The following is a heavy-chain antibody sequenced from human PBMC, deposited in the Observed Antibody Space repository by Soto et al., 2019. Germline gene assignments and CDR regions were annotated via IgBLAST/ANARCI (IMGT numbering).Heavy chain of an antibody. D-gene: IGHD6-19*01. CDR3: ARDLRGPYSSGWYYFDY. Sequence: SVKGSWKASGGTFSSYSISWGRQAPGQGLEWMGGIIPIFGTANYAQKFQGRVTITADKSTSTAYMELSSLRSEDTAVYYCARDLRGPYSSGWYYFDYWGQGTLVTVSS. V-gene: IGHV1-69*06. J-gene: IGHJ4*02. CDR2: IIPIFGTA. CDR1: GGTFSSYS.